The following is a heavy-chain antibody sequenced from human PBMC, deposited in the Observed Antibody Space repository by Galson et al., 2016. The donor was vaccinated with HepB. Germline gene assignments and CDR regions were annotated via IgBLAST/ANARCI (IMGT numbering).Heavy chain of an antibody. Sequence: PALVKPTQTLTLTCTFSGFSLSTSGVTVDWIRQPPGKALEWLALIYWDDDKRYSPSLRSRLTISKDTSKNQVVLTLTNMDPVDTATYYCARMASPERLYSYDAFDVWGQGTMVIVSS. V-gene: IGHV2-5*02. CDR2: IYWDDDK. D-gene: IGHD5-18*01. CDR3: ARMASPERLYSYDAFDV. J-gene: IGHJ3*01. CDR1: GFSLSTSGVT.